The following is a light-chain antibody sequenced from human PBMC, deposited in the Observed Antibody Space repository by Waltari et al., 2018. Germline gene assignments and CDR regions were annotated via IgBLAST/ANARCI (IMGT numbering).Light chain of an antibody. Sequence: EIVMTQSQATLSVAPGESASLSCRASQRVSSNLAWYQQKTGQAPRLLIYGASTRATGIPASFSRSGSGSEFPLTISILQSEHFAVYYCQQYNNWPITFGQGTRLELK. V-gene: IGKV3-15*01. CDR3: QQYNNWPIT. J-gene: IGKJ5*01. CDR1: QRVSSN. CDR2: GAS.